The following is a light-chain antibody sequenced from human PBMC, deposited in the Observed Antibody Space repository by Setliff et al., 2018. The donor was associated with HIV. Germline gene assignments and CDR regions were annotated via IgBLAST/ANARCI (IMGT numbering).Light chain of an antibody. CDR3: SSYTSSRPGV. J-gene: IGLJ1*01. CDR2: EVS. V-gene: IGLV2-14*01. CDR1: SSDVGGYNY. Sequence: QSVLTQPASVSGSPGQSITISCTGTSSDVGGYNYVSWYQQHPGKAPKLMIYEVSNRPSGVSNRFSGSKSVNTASLTISGLQAEDEADYYCSSYTSSRPGVFGTGTKVTVL.